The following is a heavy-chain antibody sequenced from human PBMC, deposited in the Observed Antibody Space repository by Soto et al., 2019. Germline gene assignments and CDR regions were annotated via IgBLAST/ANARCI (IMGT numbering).Heavy chain of an antibody. J-gene: IGHJ4*02. V-gene: IGHV3-23*01. D-gene: IGHD3-10*01. CDR3: AKGDRNFASGSFFFDS. CDR2: ISATGAYT. CDR1: GFTYSSYA. Sequence: PGGSLRLSCAASGFTYSSYAMIWVRQAPGKGLEWVSAISATGAYTYYADSVKGLFTISRANSKNTLYLQMNSLRAEDTALYYCAKGDRNFASGSFFFDSWGQGTLVTVSS.